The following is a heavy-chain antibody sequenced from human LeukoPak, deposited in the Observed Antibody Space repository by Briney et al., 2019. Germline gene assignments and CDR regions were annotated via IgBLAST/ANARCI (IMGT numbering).Heavy chain of an antibody. CDR2: ISSSGITI. CDR1: GFTFNDYY. J-gene: IGHJ4*02. D-gene: IGHD2-2*01. V-gene: IGHV3-11*04. CDR3: ARYYCSTTSCYGRYFDY. Sequence: GGSLRLSCAASGFTFNDYYMSWVRQAPGKGLEWVSYISSSGITIYYADSVKGRFTISRENDKTSLYLQMNSLRAEDTAVYYCARYYCSTTSCYGRYFDYWGQGTLVTVSS.